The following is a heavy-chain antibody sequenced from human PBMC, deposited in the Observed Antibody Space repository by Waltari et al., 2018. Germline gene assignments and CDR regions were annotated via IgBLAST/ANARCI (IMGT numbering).Heavy chain of an antibody. D-gene: IGHD6-19*01. CDR2: IYPGDSDT. CDR3: ARQAVAAIYWYFDL. Sequence: VRQMPGKGLEWMGIIYPGDSDTRYSPSFQGQVTISADKSISTAYLQWSSLKASDTAMYYCARQAVAAIYWYFDLWGRGTLVTVSS. V-gene: IGHV5-51*01. J-gene: IGHJ2*01.